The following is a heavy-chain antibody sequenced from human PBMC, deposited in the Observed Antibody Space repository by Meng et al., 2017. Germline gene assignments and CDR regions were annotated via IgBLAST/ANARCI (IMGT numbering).Heavy chain of an antibody. D-gene: IGHD4-17*01. CDR2: IIPIFGTA. CDR1: GGTFSSYA. V-gene: IGHV1-69*01. J-gene: IGHJ5*02. CDR3: ALSQEETTVFWFDP. Sequence: QVRLVQSGAEVKKPGSSGKVSGKASGGTFSSYAISWVRQAPGQGLEWMGGIIPIFGTANYAQKFQGRVTITADESTSTAYMELSSLRSEDTATYYCALSQEETTVFWFDPWGQGTLVTVSS.